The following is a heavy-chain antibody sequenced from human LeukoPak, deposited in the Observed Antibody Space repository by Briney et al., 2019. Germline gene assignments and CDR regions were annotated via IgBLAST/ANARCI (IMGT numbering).Heavy chain of an antibody. CDR3: ARVGGRWLQLFAFDI. CDR2: IIPILGIA. Sequence: GASVKVSCKASGGTFSSYAISWVRQAPRQGLEWMGRIIPILGIANYAQKFQGRVTITADKSTSTAYMELSSLRSEDTAVYYCARVGGRWLQLFAFDIWGQGTMVTVSS. CDR1: GGTFSSYA. D-gene: IGHD5-12*01. V-gene: IGHV1-69*04. J-gene: IGHJ3*02.